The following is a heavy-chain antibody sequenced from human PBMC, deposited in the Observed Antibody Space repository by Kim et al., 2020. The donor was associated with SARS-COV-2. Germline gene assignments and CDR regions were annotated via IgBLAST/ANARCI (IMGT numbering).Heavy chain of an antibody. Sequence: SETLSLTCAVYGGSFSGYYWSWIRQPPGKGLEWIGEINHSGSTNYNPSLKSRVTISVDTSKNQFSLKLSSVTAADTAVYYCARGRQSYRPFDYWGQGTLVTVSS. CDR1: GGSFSGYY. J-gene: IGHJ4*02. CDR2: INHSGST. V-gene: IGHV4-34*01. CDR3: ARGRQSYRPFDY. D-gene: IGHD1-26*01.